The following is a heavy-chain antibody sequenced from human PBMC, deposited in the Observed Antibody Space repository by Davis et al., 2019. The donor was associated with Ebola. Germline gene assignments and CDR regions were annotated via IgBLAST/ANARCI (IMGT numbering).Heavy chain of an antibody. CDR3: AELHSSSSHI. D-gene: IGHD6-6*01. V-gene: IGHV3-33*06. CDR2: IWYDGSNK. J-gene: IGHJ4*02. CDR1: GITLSGYG. Sequence: GESLKISCAASGITLSGYGMHWVRQAPGKGLEWVAVIWYDGSNKYYADSVKGRFTISRDISKNTLYLQMNSLRAEDTALYYCAELHSSSSHIWGQGTLVTVSS.